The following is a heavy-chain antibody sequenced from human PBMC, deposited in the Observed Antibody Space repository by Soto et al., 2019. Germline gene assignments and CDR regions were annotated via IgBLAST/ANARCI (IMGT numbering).Heavy chain of an antibody. CDR1: GFTFSTYG. Sequence: QVQLVESGGGVVQPGRSLRLSCAASGFTFSTYGVHWVRQAPGKGLEWVAVISSDGSEKYYAGSVKGRVSISRDNSKSTLYLQMDSPRAEDTAVYYCAKGAVTTSLYYFDYWGQGTLVTVSS. V-gene: IGHV3-30*18. CDR3: AKGAVTTSLYYFDY. D-gene: IGHD4-17*01. J-gene: IGHJ4*02. CDR2: ISSDGSEK.